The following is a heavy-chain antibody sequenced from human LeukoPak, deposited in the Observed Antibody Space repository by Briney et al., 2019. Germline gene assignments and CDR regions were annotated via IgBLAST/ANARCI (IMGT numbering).Heavy chain of an antibody. V-gene: IGHV3-23*01. J-gene: IGHJ4*02. CDR2: ISGSGGST. Sequence: TGGSLRLSCAASGFIFTGYFMSWVRQAPGKGLEWVSAISGSGGSTYYADSVKGRFTISRDNSKNTLYLQMNSLRAEDTAVYYCAKDVTRRGPGGFDYWGQGTLVTVSS. CDR3: AKDVTRRGPGGFDY. D-gene: IGHD3-3*01. CDR1: GFIFTGYF.